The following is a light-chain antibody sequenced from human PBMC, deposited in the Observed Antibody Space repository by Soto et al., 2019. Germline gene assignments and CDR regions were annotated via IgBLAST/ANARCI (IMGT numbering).Light chain of an antibody. V-gene: IGKV3-20*01. CDR2: GAS. CDR3: QQSGT. CDR1: QSVSSSY. Sequence: EIVLTQSPGTLSLSPGERATLSCRASQSVSSSYLAWYQQKPGQAPRLLIYGASSRATGIPDRFSGSGSGTDFTLTICRLEPEDFAVYYCQQSGTFGQGTKVEIK. J-gene: IGKJ1*01.